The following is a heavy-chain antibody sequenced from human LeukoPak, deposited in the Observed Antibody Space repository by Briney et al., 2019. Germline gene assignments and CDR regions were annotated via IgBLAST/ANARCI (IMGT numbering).Heavy chain of an antibody. D-gene: IGHD2-2*01. Sequence: GGSLRLSCAASGFTFSSYGMHWVRQAPGKGLEWVAFIRYDGSNKYYADSVKGRFTISRDNSKNTLYLQMNSLRAEDTAVYYCAKVLRVVVPAAIDYYMDVWGKGTTVTVSS. CDR2: IRYDGSNK. J-gene: IGHJ6*03. CDR1: GFTFSSYG. CDR3: AKVLRVVVPAAIDYYMDV. V-gene: IGHV3-30*02.